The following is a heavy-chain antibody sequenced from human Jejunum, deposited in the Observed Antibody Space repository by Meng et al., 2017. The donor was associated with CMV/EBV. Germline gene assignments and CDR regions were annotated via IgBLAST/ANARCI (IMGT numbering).Heavy chain of an antibody. CDR1: GFTFDDYA. J-gene: IGHJ4*02. CDR2: ISWDGGST. CDR3: AKGDSVTHYFDY. V-gene: IGHV3-43D*03. Sequence: AASGFTFDDYAMHWVRQAPGKGLECVSLISWDGGSTYYADSVKGRFTISRDNSKNSLYLQMNSLRAEDTALYYCAKGDSVTHYFDYWGQGTLVTVSS. D-gene: IGHD4-11*01.